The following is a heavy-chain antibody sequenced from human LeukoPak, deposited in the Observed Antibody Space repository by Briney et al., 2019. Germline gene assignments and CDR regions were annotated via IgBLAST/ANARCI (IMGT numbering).Heavy chain of an antibody. Sequence: ASVKVSCKASGYXFTAHHIHWVRQAPGQGLEWMGWLNPNSGGTNYAQKFQGRVTMTRDTSISTAYMELNSLRSDDTAVYYCARVDANTWYGKIDYWGQGTLVTVSS. CDR1: GYXFTAHH. D-gene: IGHD6-13*01. CDR3: ARVDANTWYGKIDY. J-gene: IGHJ4*02. CDR2: LNPNSGGT. V-gene: IGHV1-2*02.